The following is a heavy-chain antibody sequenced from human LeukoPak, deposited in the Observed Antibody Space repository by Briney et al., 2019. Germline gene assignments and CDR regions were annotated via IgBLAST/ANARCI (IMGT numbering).Heavy chain of an antibody. V-gene: IGHV3-30*03. Sequence: GVSLRLSCAASGFTFSSYGMHWVRQAPGKGLEWVAVISYDGSNKYYADSVKGRFTISRDNAENSLFLQMNSLRAEDTAVYYCARGDCNGGSCYLSLTTIDYWGQGTLVTVSS. CDR2: ISYDGSNK. CDR3: ARGDCNGGSCYLSLTTIDY. J-gene: IGHJ4*02. CDR1: GFTFSSYG. D-gene: IGHD2-15*01.